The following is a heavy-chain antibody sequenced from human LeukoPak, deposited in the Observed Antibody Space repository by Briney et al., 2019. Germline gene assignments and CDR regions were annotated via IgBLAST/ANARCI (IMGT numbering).Heavy chain of an antibody. CDR1: GFTFSSYS. V-gene: IGHV3-21*01. J-gene: IGHJ6*03. D-gene: IGHD5-12*01. CDR3: ARDMDVATIPPTYYYYMDV. Sequence: GGSLRLSCAASGFTFSSYSMNWVRQAPGKGLGWVSSISSSSSYIYYADSVKGRFTIYRDNAKNSLYLQMNSLRAEDTAVYYCARDMDVATIPPTYYYYMDVWGKGTTVTVSS. CDR2: ISSSSSYI.